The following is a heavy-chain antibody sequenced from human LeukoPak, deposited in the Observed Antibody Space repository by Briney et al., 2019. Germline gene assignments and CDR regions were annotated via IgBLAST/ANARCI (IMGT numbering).Heavy chain of an antibody. J-gene: IGHJ4*02. CDR1: GFTFSSYG. D-gene: IGHD2-21*01. CDR2: ISYDGSNK. CDR3: AKGRLAQPRVYYFDY. Sequence: GGSLRLSYAASGFTFSSYGMHWVRQAPGKGLEWVAVISYDGSNKYYADSVKGRFTISRDNSKNTLYLQMNSLRAEDTAVYYCAKGRLAQPRVYYFDYWGQGTLVTVSS. V-gene: IGHV3-30*18.